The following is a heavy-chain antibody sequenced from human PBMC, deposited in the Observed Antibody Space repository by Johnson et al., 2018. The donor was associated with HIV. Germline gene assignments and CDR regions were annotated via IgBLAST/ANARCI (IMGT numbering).Heavy chain of an antibody. D-gene: IGHD1-1*01. Sequence: VQLVESGGGVVRPGGSLRLSCAASGFSFDDFAMHWVRQAPGKGLEWVSLISWDGGRTYYADSVKGRFTISRDNAKNSLFLQMNSLRAEDTGVYYCATDILFGTTRSDHDAFDIWGQGTMVTVSS. CDR3: ATDILFGTTRSDHDAFDI. V-gene: IGHV3-43D*03. CDR1: GFSFDDFA. CDR2: ISWDGGRT. J-gene: IGHJ3*02.